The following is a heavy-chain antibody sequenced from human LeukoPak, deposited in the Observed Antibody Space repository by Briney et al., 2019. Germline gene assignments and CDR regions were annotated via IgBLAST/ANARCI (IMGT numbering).Heavy chain of an antibody. CDR1: GYTFTGYY. D-gene: IGHD6-19*01. Sequence: ASVKVSCKASGYTFTGYYMHWVRQAPGQGLEWMGWINPNSGGTNYAQKFQGRVTMTRDTSISTAYMELSRLGSDDTAVYYCAVAGIAVAGIGYWGQGTLVTVSS. J-gene: IGHJ4*02. CDR3: AVAGIAVAGIGY. V-gene: IGHV1-2*02. CDR2: INPNSGGT.